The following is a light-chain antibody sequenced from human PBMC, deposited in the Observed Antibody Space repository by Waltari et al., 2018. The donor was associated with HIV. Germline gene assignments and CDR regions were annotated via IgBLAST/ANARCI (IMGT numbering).Light chain of an antibody. J-gene: IGKJ2*01. CDR3: QQYVIPPYT. CDR1: ESLTVSY. Sequence: EIVLTQSPGTLSLSPGERASLSCRASESLTVSYLAWYQWKPGQAPRLLIYGASNRATGIPARFSGSGSGTGFTLTISRLEPEDFAVYYCQQYVIPPYTFGHGTKLEIK. V-gene: IGKV3-20*01. CDR2: GAS.